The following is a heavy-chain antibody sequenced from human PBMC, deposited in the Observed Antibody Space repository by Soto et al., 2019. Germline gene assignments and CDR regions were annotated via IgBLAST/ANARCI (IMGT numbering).Heavy chain of an antibody. J-gene: IGHJ4*02. V-gene: IGHV3-30*18. CDR1: AFTFNNFA. Sequence: HPGGSLRLSCAASAFTFNNFAMHWVRQAPGKGLEWVAVISSLGNDKYYADSVKGRFTISRDNSENTLYLQMNRLRAEDTAVYYCEKDREIAEAGYNFDYWGQGTLVTVSS. D-gene: IGHD6-13*01. CDR2: ISSLGNDK. CDR3: EKDREIAEAGYNFDY.